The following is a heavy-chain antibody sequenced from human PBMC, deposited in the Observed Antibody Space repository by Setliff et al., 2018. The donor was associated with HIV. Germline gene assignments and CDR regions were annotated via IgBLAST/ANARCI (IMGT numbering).Heavy chain of an antibody. CDR1: GDSMGTNY. CDR2: VDYSGSS. J-gene: IGHJ4*02. CDR3: ARRSTVARGVDCFDL. Sequence: PSETLSLTCSVSGDSMGTNYWTWIRQSPGKGLEWIGHVDYSGSSTYNPSLNSRVTLSIDTSKSQFSLRLSSVTAADTALYYCARRSTVARGVDCFDLWGQGTQVTVSS. D-gene: IGHD3-10*01. V-gene: IGHV4-59*08.